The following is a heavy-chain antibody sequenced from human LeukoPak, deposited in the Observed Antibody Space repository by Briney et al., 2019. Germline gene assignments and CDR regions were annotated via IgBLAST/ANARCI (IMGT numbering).Heavy chain of an antibody. CDR1: GFTFSSYG. CDR3: TTVSGRAAAGI. Sequence: GGSLRLSCAASGFTFSSYGMHWVRQAPGKGLEWVGRIKSKTDGGTTDYAAPVKGRFTISRDDSKNTLYLQMNSLKTEDTAVYYCTTVSGRAAAGIWGQGTMVTVSS. CDR2: IKSKTDGGTT. V-gene: IGHV3-15*01. D-gene: IGHD6-13*01. J-gene: IGHJ3*02.